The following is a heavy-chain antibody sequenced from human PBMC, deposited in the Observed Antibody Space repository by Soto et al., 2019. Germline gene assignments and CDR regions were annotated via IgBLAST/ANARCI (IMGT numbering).Heavy chain of an antibody. CDR3: AKSPYCSGGSCYHYWYFDL. J-gene: IGHJ2*01. Sequence: EVQLLESGGGLVQPGGSLRLSCAASGFTFSSYAMSWVRQAPGKGLEWVSAISGSGGSTYYADSVKGRFTISRDNSKNTRYLQMTSLRAEDAAVYYCAKSPYCSGGSCYHYWYFDLWGRGTLVTVSS. V-gene: IGHV3-23*01. D-gene: IGHD2-15*01. CDR2: ISGSGGST. CDR1: GFTFSSYA.